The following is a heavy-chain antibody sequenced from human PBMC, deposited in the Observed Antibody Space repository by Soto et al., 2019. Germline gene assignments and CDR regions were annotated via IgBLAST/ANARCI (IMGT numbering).Heavy chain of an antibody. CDR1: GFTFSSYA. V-gene: IGHV3-30-3*01. CDR3: AISGYNSGSLDY. D-gene: IGHD6-19*01. Sequence: SLRLSCAASGFTFSSYAMHWVRQAPGKGLEWVAVISYDGSNKYYADSVKGRFTISRDNSKNTLYLQMNSLRAEDTAVYYCAISGYNSGSLDYWGQGTLVTVSS. J-gene: IGHJ4*02. CDR2: ISYDGSNK.